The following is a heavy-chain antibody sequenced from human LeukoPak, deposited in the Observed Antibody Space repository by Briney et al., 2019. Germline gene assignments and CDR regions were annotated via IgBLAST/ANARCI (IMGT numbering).Heavy chain of an antibody. CDR2: ISSSSSYI. V-gene: IGHV3-21*01. J-gene: IGHJ6*02. D-gene: IGHD2-2*01. Sequence: GGPLRLSCAASGFTFSSYSMNWVRQAPGKGLEWVSSISSSSSYIYYADSVKGRFTISRDNAKNSLYLQMNSLRAEDTAVYYCARGFRGYCSSTSCNWGGYYYYGMDVWGQGTTVTVSS. CDR1: GFTFSSYS. CDR3: ARGFRGYCSSTSCNWGGYYYYGMDV.